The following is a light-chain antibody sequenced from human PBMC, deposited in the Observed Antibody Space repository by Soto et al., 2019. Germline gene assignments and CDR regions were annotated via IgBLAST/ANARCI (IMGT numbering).Light chain of an antibody. CDR2: AAS. CDR1: RDVGSD. Sequence: TQMTQSPLSLSASVGEKIIITCRASRDVGSDVSWYQQKSGQAPKLVIYAASNLYTGVPSRFSGRRSGTEFTLTISSLQPEDFASYYCLQDYGDSWTFGQGTKVEIE. V-gene: IGKV1-6*01. J-gene: IGKJ1*01. CDR3: LQDYGDSWT.